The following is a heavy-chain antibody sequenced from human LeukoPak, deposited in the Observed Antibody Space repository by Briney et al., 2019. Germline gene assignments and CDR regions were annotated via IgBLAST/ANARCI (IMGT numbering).Heavy chain of an antibody. D-gene: IGHD3-10*01. Sequence: SQTLSLTCTVSGGSISSGGYYWGWIRQHPGKGLEWIGYIYYSGSTYYNPSLKSRVTISVDTSKNQFSLKLSSVTAADTAVYYCARFRWFGEFPSHYYYYYGMDVWGQGTTVTVSS. CDR1: GGSISSGGYY. CDR3: ARFRWFGEFPSHYYYYYGMDV. J-gene: IGHJ6*02. V-gene: IGHV4-31*03. CDR2: IYYSGST.